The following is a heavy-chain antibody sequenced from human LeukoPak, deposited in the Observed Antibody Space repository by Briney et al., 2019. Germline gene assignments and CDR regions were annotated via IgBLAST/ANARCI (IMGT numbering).Heavy chain of an antibody. CDR1: GGTFSSYA. J-gene: IGHJ5*02. CDR3: ASAPRYSSSWPNNWFDP. Sequence: SVKVSCKASGGTFSSYAISWVRQAPGQGLEWMGGIIPIFGTANYAQKFQGRVAITADESTSTAYMELSSLRSEDTAVYFCASAPRYSSSWPNNWFDPWGQGTLVTVSS. CDR2: IIPIFGTA. D-gene: IGHD6-13*01. V-gene: IGHV1-69*13.